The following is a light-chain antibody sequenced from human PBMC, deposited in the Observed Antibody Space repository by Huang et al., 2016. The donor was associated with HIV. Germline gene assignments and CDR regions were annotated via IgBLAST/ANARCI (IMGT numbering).Light chain of an antibody. CDR3: HQTYDTPQT. CDR2: AAS. CDR1: QRINSN. Sequence: DIQMTQSPSSLSAFVGDRVTVTCRASQRINSNLNWYQQKPGEAPSLLIYAASTLQSGVPSRFSGSGSGTEFTLTISSLQPEDFATYYCHQTYDTPQTFGQGTEVAIK. V-gene: IGKV1-39*01. J-gene: IGKJ1*01.